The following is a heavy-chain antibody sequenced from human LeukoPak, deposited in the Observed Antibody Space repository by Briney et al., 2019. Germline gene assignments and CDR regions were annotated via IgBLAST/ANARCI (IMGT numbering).Heavy chain of an antibody. Sequence: PGGSLRLSCAASGFTFSRYSMNWVRQAPGKGLEWVSSISISSNYIYYADSVKGRFTISRDNAKNSLYLQVNSLRAEDTAVYYCARGSRLGVVGRDAFDIWGQGTMVTVSS. J-gene: IGHJ3*02. CDR1: GFTFSRYS. CDR3: ARGSRLGVVGRDAFDI. CDR2: ISISSNYI. D-gene: IGHD3-3*01. V-gene: IGHV3-21*01.